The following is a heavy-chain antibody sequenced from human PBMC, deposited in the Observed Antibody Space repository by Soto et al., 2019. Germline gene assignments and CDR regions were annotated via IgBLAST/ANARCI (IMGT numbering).Heavy chain of an antibody. Sequence: QVQLVQSGLRLKNLGASGRFSSRASGTPFPIKISTWWGRATGKGLEWMGWMNPNSGNTGYAQKFQGRVTMTRNTSISTAYMELSSLRSEDTAVYYCARDYDSSVGWFDPWGQGTLVTVSS. CDR1: GTPFPIK. V-gene: IGHV1-8*01. CDR2: MNPNSGNT. CDR3: ARDYDSSVGWFDP. J-gene: IGHJ5*02. D-gene: IGHD3-22*01.